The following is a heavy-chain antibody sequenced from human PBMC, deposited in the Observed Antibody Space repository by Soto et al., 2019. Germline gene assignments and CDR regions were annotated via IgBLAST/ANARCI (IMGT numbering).Heavy chain of an antibody. CDR1: GFSLSTSGVG. V-gene: IGHV2-5*02. CDR2: IYWDDDK. D-gene: IGHD3-22*01. J-gene: IGHJ5*02. Sequence: QITLKESGPPLVKPTQTLTLTCTFSGFSLSTSGVGVGWIRQPPGKALEWLALIYWDDDKRYSPSLKSRLTITKDTSKHQVVLTMTNMDPVDTATYYCEHSDSSGYYYEWFAPWGQGTLVTVSS. CDR3: EHSDSSGYYYEWFAP.